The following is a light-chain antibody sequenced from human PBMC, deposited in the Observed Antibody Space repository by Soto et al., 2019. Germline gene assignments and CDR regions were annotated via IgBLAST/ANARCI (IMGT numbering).Light chain of an antibody. CDR3: SSYTTSTTVV. CDR2: EVS. Sequence: QSALTQPASVFGSPGQSITFSCTGTSSDVGGYNFVSWYQQHPGKAPKLMIYEVSSRPSGVSNRFSGSKFGNTASLTISGLQPEDEADYYCSSYTTSTTVVFGTGTKV. J-gene: IGLJ1*01. V-gene: IGLV2-14*03. CDR1: SSDVGGYNF.